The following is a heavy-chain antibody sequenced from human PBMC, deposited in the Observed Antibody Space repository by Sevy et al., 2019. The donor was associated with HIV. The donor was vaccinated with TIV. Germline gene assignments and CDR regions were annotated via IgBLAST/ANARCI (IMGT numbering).Heavy chain of an antibody. Sequence: SETLSLTCTVSGGSVSSGSYYWSWIRQPPGKGLEWIGYSYYSGSTNYNPSLKSRVTISVDTSKNQFSLKLSSVTAADTTVYYCARDRYDYVSFGWFDPWGQGTLVTVSS. V-gene: IGHV4-61*01. CDR2: SYYSGST. D-gene: IGHD3-16*01. CDR1: GGSVSSGSYY. CDR3: ARDRYDYVSFGWFDP. J-gene: IGHJ5*02.